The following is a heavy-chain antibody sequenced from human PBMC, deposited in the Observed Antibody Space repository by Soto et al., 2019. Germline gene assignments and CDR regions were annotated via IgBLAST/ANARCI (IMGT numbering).Heavy chain of an antibody. Sequence: GGSLRLSCAASGFTFSDYYMSWIRQAPGKGLEWVSYISSSSSYTNYADSVKGRFTISRDNAKNSLYLQMNSLRAEDTAVYYCARVMYDYVWGSYRAGYFDYWGQGTLVTVSS. CDR2: ISSSSSYT. D-gene: IGHD3-16*02. CDR3: ARVMYDYVWGSYRAGYFDY. J-gene: IGHJ4*02. CDR1: GFTFSDYY. V-gene: IGHV3-11*06.